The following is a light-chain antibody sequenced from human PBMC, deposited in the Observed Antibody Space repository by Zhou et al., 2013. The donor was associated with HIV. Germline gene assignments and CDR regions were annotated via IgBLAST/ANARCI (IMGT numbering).Light chain of an antibody. Sequence: DILLTQSPLALSVYIGDRVTITCRANESIGQWLAWYQQKPGMAPKLLIYGAITLQSGVPSRFSGSGSGTDFTLTISNLQSEDFATYYCQQYYSYPWTFAKGPRWKSN. J-gene: IGKJ1*01. CDR1: ESIGQW. CDR2: GAI. CDR3: QQYYSYPWT. V-gene: IGKV1-5*01.